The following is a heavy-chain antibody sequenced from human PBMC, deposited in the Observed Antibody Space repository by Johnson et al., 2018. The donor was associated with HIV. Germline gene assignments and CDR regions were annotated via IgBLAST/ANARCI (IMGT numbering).Heavy chain of an antibody. V-gene: IGHV3-20*04. J-gene: IGHJ3*02. CDR1: GFRFDDYG. CDR3: AREALDAFDI. CDR2: INWNGDST. Sequence: VLLVESGGGVVRPGGSLRLSCAASGFRFDDYGMTWVRQAPGKGLEWVSGINWNGDSTGYADSVKGRFTISRDNSKNSLYLQMNSLRAEDTGVYYCAREALDAFDIWGQGTMVTVSS.